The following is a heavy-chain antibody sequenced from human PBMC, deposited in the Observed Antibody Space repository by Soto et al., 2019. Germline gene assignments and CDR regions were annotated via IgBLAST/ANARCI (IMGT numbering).Heavy chain of an antibody. V-gene: IGHV4-30-4*01. D-gene: IGHD2-21*02. CDR3: ARGIYCGGACYSGTDC. J-gene: IGHJ4*02. Sequence: QVQLQESGPGLVEPSQTLSLTCTVSGGSISSGGYYWTWIRQPPGKGLEWIGYVDYNGKTYYNPSLESRITMSADRSKNQFSLKLNSVTAADTAMYFCARGIYCGGACYSGTDCWGQGTLVTVPS. CDR1: GGSISSGGYY. CDR2: VDYNGKT.